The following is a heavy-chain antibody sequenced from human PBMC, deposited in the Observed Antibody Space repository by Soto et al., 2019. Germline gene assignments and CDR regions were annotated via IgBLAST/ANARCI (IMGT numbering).Heavy chain of an antibody. CDR3: ARGFYCSGDYCYSAY. CDR2: VSGSSSYI. Sequence: VQLVESGGGLVKPGGSLRLSCAASGFTFTTHSMSWVRQAPGKGLEWVSSVSGSSSYINYADSVRGRFTISRDNAKNSLYLQMNSLRAEDTAVHYCARGFYCSGDYCYSAYWGQGTLVTVSS. CDR1: GFTFTTHS. J-gene: IGHJ4*02. D-gene: IGHD2-15*01. V-gene: IGHV3-21*02.